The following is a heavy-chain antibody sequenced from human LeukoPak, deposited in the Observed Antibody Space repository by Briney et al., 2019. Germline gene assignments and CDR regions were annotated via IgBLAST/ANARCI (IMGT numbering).Heavy chain of an antibody. V-gene: IGHV4-39*01. CDR2: IHYSGNT. Sequence: SETLSLTCAVSGVSISSSNSYWGWIRQPPGKGLEWIGSIHYSGNTYYNASLKSQVSISIDTSKNQFSLRLTSVTAADTAVYYCARQTGSGLFILPGGQGTLVTVSS. CDR3: ARQTGSGLFILP. J-gene: IGHJ4*02. CDR1: GVSISSSNSY. D-gene: IGHD3/OR15-3a*01.